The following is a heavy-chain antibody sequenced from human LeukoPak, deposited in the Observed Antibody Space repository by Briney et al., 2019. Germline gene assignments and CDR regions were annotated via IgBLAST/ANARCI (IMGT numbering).Heavy chain of an antibody. CDR2: IFPGDSRT. CDR3: ARRGEEMVTLPFDL. Sequence: GESLKISCKGSEYKFTNYWIGWVRQMPGKGPEWVGYIFPGDSRTRYSPSFQGHVTISADKSISTAYLQWTSLKASDTAIYYCARRGEEMVTLPFDLWGQGTLVSVSS. J-gene: IGHJ4*02. CDR1: EYKFTNYW. D-gene: IGHD5-24*01. V-gene: IGHV5-51*01.